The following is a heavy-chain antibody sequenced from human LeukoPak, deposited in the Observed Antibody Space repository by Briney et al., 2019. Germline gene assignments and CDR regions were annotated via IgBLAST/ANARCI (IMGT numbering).Heavy chain of an antibody. D-gene: IGHD3-10*01. CDR1: GYSISSGYY. CDR3: ARTGWLGGWFDP. V-gene: IGHV4-38-2*02. Sequence: SETLSLTCTVSGYSISSGYYWGWIRQPPGKGLEWIGSIYHSGSTYYNPSLKSRVTISVDTSKNQFSLKLSSVTAADTAVYYCARTGWLGGWFDPWGPGTLVSVSS. J-gene: IGHJ5*02. CDR2: IYHSGST.